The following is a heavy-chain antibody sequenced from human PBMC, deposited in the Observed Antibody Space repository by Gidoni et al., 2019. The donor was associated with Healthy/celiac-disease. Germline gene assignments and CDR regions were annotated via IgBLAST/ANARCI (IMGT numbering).Heavy chain of an antibody. CDR3: ARVRIAARPYFDY. D-gene: IGHD6-6*01. J-gene: IGHJ4*02. CDR1: GGSFSGYY. CDR2: INPSGST. Sequence: QVQLQQWGAGLLKPSETLSLTCAVYGGSFSGYYWSWLRPPPGKGLEWIGEINPSGSTNYNPSLKSRVTISVDTSKNPFSLKLSSVTAADTAVYYCARVRIAARPYFDYWGQGTLVTVSS. V-gene: IGHV4-34*01.